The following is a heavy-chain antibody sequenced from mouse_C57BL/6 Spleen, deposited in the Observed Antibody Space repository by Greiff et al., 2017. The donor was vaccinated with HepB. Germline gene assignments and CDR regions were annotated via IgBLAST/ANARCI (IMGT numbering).Heavy chain of an antibody. CDR3: AREGDYYGSSPWFAY. V-gene: IGHV1-42*01. CDR2: INPSTGGT. CDR1: GYSFTGYY. D-gene: IGHD1-1*01. Sequence: VQLQQSGPELVKPGASVKISCKASGYSFTGYYMNWVKQSPEKSLEWIGEINPSTGGTTYNQKFKAKATLTVDKSSSTAYMQLKSLTSEDSAVYYCAREGDYYGSSPWFAYWGQGTLVTVSA. J-gene: IGHJ3*01.